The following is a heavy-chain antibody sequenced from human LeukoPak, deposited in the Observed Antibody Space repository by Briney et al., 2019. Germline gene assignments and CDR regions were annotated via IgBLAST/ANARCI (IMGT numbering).Heavy chain of an antibody. CDR3: AKDWGTGRYCSSTSCYTSYYFDY. Sequence: GSLKISLATPGFPFCSFAFSWVRQAPGKGLGGVLSIYGKGGRKKFADSVKGRFTISRDNSKNTLYLQMNSLRAEDTAVYYCAKDWGTGRYCSSTSCYTSYYFDYWGQGTLVTVSS. V-gene: IGHV3-23*01. CDR2: IYGKGGRK. CDR1: GFPFCSFA. D-gene: IGHD2-2*02. J-gene: IGHJ4*02.